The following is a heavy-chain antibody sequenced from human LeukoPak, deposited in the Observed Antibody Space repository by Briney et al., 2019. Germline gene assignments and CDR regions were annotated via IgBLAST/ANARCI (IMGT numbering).Heavy chain of an antibody. CDR1: GFTFSSYW. Sequence: GGSLRLSCAASGFTFSSYWMSWVRRAPGKGLEWVANIKQDGSEKYYVDSVKGRFTISRDNAKNSLYLQMNSLRAEDTAVYYCARADYDFPIDYWGQGTLVTVSS. V-gene: IGHV3-7*01. D-gene: IGHD3-3*01. J-gene: IGHJ4*02. CDR3: ARADYDFPIDY. CDR2: IKQDGSEK.